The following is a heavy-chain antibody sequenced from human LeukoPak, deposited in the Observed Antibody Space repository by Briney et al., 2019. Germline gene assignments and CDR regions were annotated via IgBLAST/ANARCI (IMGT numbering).Heavy chain of an antibody. CDR1: GGSISSSNW. V-gene: IGHV4-4*02. CDR3: ARMVYCGGDCQKFDP. D-gene: IGHD2-21*02. CDR2: IYHSGST. Sequence: SETLSLTCAVSGGSISSSNWWSWVRQPPGKGLEWIGEIYHSGSTNYNPSLKSRVTISVDKSKNQFSLKLSSVTAADTAVYYCARMVYCGGDCQKFDPWGQGTLVTVSS. J-gene: IGHJ5*02.